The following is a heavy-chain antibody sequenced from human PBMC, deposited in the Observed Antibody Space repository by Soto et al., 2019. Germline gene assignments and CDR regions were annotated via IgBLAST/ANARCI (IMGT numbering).Heavy chain of an antibody. V-gene: IGHV1-69*06. J-gene: IGHJ4*02. Sequence: SVKVSCKASGGTFSSYAISWARQAPGQGLEWMGGIIPIFGTANYAQKFQGRVTITADKSTSTAYMELSSLRSEDTAVYYCARAPNYYGSGSYPYYFDYWGQGTLVTVSS. CDR2: IIPIFGTA. CDR1: GGTFSSYA. D-gene: IGHD3-10*01. CDR3: ARAPNYYGSGSYPYYFDY.